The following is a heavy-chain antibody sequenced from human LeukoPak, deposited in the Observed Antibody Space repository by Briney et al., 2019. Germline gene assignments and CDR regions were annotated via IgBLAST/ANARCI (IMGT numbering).Heavy chain of an antibody. J-gene: IGHJ4*02. CDR2: INHSGST. CDR3: ARGQEEWEAPRRAVNFDS. V-gene: IGHV4-34*01. D-gene: IGHD1-26*01. CDR1: GASFSNYY. Sequence: SETLSLTCAVYGASFSNYYWTWIRQPPGKGLEWIGEINHSGSTSYNPSLKSRVYMSIDTSKSQFFLKLISVTAADTAMYYCARGQEEWEAPRRAVNFDSWGRGTLVTVSS.